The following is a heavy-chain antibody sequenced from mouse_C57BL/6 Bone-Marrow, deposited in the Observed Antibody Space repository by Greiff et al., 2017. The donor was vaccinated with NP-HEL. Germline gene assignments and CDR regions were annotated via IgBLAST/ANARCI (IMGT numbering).Heavy chain of an antibody. Sequence: QVQLQQPGAELVKPGASVKMSCKASGYTFTSYWITWVKQRPGQGLEWIGDIYPGSGSTNYNEKFKSKATLTVDTSSSTAYMQLSSLTSEDAAVYYCARRSYFYAMDYWGQGTSVTVSS. CDR3: ARRSYFYAMDY. J-gene: IGHJ4*01. CDR2: IYPGSGST. V-gene: IGHV1-55*01. CDR1: GYTFTSYW.